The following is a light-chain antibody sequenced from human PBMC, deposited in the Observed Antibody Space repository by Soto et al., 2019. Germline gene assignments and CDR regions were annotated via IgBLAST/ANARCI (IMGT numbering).Light chain of an antibody. CDR1: SSNIGSNV. V-gene: IGLV1-40*01. J-gene: IGLJ2*01. CDR2: GDS. CDR3: QSYDTTLSGSRV. Sequence: QSVLTQPPSVSGTPGQRVTISCAGSSSNIGSNVVNWYQHLPGRAPKLLIYGDSNRPSGVPDRFSGSKSGTSASLAITGLQAEDEADYYCQSYDTTLSGSRVFGRGTKLTVL.